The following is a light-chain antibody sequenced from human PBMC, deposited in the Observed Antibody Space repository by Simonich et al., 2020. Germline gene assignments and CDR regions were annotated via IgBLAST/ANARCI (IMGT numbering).Light chain of an antibody. CDR3: QQYGSSPYT. J-gene: IGKJ2*01. V-gene: IGKV3D-20*01. Sequence: EIVLTQSPGTLSLSPGERATLSCRASQSVSSSYLAWSSQKPGLAPRLLIYDASSRATGIPDRFSGSGSGTDFTLTISRLEPEDFAVYYCQQYGSSPYTFGQGTKLEIK. CDR1: QSVSSSY. CDR2: DAS.